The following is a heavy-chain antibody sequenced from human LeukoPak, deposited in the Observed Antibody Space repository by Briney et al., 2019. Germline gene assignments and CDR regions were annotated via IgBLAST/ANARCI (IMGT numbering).Heavy chain of an antibody. Sequence: SETLSLTCTVSGGSISSGDYYWSWIRQPPGKGLELIGYIYYSGSTYYNPSLKSRVTISVDTSKNQFSLKLSSVTAADTAVYYCARVVCSSTSCASYYFDYWGQGTLVTVSS. CDR2: IYYSGST. V-gene: IGHV4-30-4*01. CDR3: ARVVCSSTSCASYYFDY. CDR1: GGSISSGDYY. J-gene: IGHJ4*02. D-gene: IGHD2-2*01.